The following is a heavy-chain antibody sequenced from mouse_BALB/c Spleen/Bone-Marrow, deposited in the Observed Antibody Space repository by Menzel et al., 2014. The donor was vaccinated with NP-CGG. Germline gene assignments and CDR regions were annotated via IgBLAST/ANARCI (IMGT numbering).Heavy chain of an antibody. CDR2: INPSNGRT. J-gene: IGHJ2*01. CDR1: GYTFTSYW. Sequence: QVQLQQSGAELVKPGASVKLSCKASGYTFTSYWMHWVKQRPGQGLEWIGEINPSNGRTNYNEKFKSKATLTVDKSSSTAYMQLSSLTSEDSAVYYCARRATTVVATDYWCQGTTLTVSS. V-gene: IGHV1S81*02. D-gene: IGHD1-1*01. CDR3: ARRATTVVATDY.